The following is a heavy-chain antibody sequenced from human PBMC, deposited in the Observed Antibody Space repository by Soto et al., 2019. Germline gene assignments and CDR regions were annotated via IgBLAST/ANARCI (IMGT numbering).Heavy chain of an antibody. CDR1: GGSLSSYY. J-gene: IGHJ4*02. Sequence: SETLSLTCTVSGGSLSSYYWSWIRRPPGMGLEWIASISYSGTTNYNSSLKSRVTISIDTSKNQFSLKFNSVTAADTAVYYCAREGYNFGHFDSWGQGALVT. D-gene: IGHD5-18*01. CDR3: AREGYNFGHFDS. V-gene: IGHV4-59*01. CDR2: ISYSGTT.